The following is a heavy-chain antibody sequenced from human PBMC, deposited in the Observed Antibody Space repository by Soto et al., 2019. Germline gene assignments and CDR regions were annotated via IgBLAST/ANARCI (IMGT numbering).Heavy chain of an antibody. D-gene: IGHD6-19*01. J-gene: IGHJ4*02. Sequence: EVQLLESGGGLVQPGGSLRLSCAASGFTFSSYAMTWVRQAPGKGLEWVSGISGGGGSTYYADSVKGRFTISRDNSKNKMYVQMNSLRAEDTAVYYCAKSSHSSGWSDLDYWGQGTLVTVSS. V-gene: IGHV3-23*01. CDR3: AKSSHSSGWSDLDY. CDR2: ISGGGGST. CDR1: GFTFSSYA.